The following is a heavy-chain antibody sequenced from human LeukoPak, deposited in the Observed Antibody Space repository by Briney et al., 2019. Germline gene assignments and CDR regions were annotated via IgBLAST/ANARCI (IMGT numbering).Heavy chain of an antibody. V-gene: IGHV3-53*01. CDR1: GFTFSDYY. D-gene: IGHD3-10*01. CDR2: IYDDNT. Sequence: SGGSLRLSCAASGFTFSDYYMSWIRQAPGKGLEWVSTIYDDNTYYADSVKGRFAISTDNSKNTLYLQMNSLRVEDTAVYFCAARKVRGVWFYLDYWGQGTLVTVSS. CDR3: AARKVRGVWFYLDY. J-gene: IGHJ4*02.